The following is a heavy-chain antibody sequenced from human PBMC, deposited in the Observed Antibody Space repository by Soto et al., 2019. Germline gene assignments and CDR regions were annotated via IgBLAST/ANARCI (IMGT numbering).Heavy chain of an antibody. V-gene: IGHV3-23*01. CDR2: ISGGGGST. CDR1: GFILSSYA. Sequence: EVQLLESGGGLVQPGGSLRLSCAASGFILSSYALNWVRQAPGKGLEWVSSISGGGGSTNYADSVKGRFTISRDNSKNTLYLQLNSLRAEDTALYYCASAFYGSGSYWGFDYWGQGTLVTVSS. J-gene: IGHJ4*02. CDR3: ASAFYGSGSYWGFDY. D-gene: IGHD3-10*01.